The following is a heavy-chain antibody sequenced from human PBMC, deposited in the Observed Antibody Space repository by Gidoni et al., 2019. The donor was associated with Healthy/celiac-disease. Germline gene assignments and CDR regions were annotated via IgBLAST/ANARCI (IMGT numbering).Heavy chain of an antibody. CDR3: ARTGVRGWFDP. CDR1: GGSISSYY. Sequence: QVQLQESGPGLVKPSETLSLTCTFSGGSISSYYWSWIRQPPGKGLEWIGYIYYSGSTNYNPSLKRRVTISVDTSKNQFSLKLSSVTAADTAGYDCARTGVRGWFDPWGQGTLVTVSS. CDR2: IYYSGST. V-gene: IGHV4-59*01. J-gene: IGHJ5*02. D-gene: IGHD3-10*01.